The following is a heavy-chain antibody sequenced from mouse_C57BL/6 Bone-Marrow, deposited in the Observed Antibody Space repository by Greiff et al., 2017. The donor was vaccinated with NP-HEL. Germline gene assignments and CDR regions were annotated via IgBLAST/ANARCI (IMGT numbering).Heavy chain of an antibody. CDR1: GYTFTSYW. D-gene: IGHD2-4*01. Sequence: QVQLQQPGAELVKPGASVKLSCKASGYTFTSYWMQWVQQRPGQGLEWIGEIDPSDSYTNYKQKFKGKVTLTVDTSSSTAYMQLSSLTSEDAAVYYCASSNSCDDYCCWGQGTTLTVSS. CDR2: IDPSDSYT. V-gene: IGHV1-50*01. CDR3: ASSNSCDDYCC. J-gene: IGHJ2*01.